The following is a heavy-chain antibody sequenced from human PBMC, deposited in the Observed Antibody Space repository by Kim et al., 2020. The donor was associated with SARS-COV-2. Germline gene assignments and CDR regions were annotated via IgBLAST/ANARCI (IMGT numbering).Heavy chain of an antibody. D-gene: IGHD2-2*03. J-gene: IGHJ4*02. V-gene: IGHV3-23*01. Sequence: GGSLRLSCTTSGFTFTGYAMSWVRQAPGKGLEWVSSIDGSDGTTYYVDFVKGRFTISRDNSKSTLYLQMSTLRADDTAVYYCMKGGWGWIWDHWGQGTLV. CDR3: MKGGWGWIWDH. CDR2: IDGSDGTT. CDR1: GFTFTGYA.